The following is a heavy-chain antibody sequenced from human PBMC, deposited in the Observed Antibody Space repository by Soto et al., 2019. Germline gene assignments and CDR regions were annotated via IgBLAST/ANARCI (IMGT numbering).Heavy chain of an antibody. CDR3: ARAGYYDSSGYHHYYYYGMDV. CDR2: IIPIFGTA. J-gene: IGHJ6*02. Sequence: GASVKVSCKASGGTFSSYAISWVRQAPGQGLEWMGGIIPIFGTANYAQKFQGRVTITADESTSTAYMELSSLRSEDTAVYYCARAGYYDSSGYHHYYYYGMDVWGQGTTVTAP. CDR1: GGTFSSYA. V-gene: IGHV1-69*13. D-gene: IGHD3-22*01.